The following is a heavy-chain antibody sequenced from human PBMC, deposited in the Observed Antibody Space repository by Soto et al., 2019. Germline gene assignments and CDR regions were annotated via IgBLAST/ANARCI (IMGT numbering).Heavy chain of an antibody. CDR1: GYTFTSYG. D-gene: IGHD5-12*01. CDR2: ISAYNGNT. V-gene: IGHV1-18*01. CDR3: ASDLVTYSGYDLGNAFDI. Sequence: QVKLVQSGAEVKKPGASVKVSCKASGYTFTSYGISWVRQAPGQGLEWMGWISAYNGNTNYAQKLQGRVTMTTDTSTRTAYMELRSLRSDDTAVYYCASDLVTYSGYDLGNAFDIWGQGTMVTVSS. J-gene: IGHJ3*02.